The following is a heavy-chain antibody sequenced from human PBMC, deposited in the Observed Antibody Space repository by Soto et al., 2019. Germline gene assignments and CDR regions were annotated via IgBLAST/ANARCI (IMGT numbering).Heavy chain of an antibody. J-gene: IGHJ6*02. CDR3: ATDPDYYGSGSYSGSLYMDV. D-gene: IGHD3-10*01. CDR1: GYTLTELS. Sequence: ASVKVSCKVSGYTLTELSMHWVRQAPGKGLEWMGGFDPEDGETIYAQKFQGRVTMTEDTSTDTAYMELSSLRSEDTAVYYCATDPDYYGSGSYSGSLYMDVWGQGTTVTVSS. V-gene: IGHV1-24*01. CDR2: FDPEDGET.